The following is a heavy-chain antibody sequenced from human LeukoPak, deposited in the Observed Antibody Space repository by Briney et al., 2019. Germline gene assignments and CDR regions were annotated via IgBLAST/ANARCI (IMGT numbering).Heavy chain of an antibody. J-gene: IGHJ4*02. CDR3: SSLGGTIDSDY. CDR1: GFTLSSYA. V-gene: IGHV3-30*04. D-gene: IGHD2-2*01. CDR2: ISYDGNNK. Sequence: PGGSLRLSCAASGFTLSSYAMHWVRQAPGKGREWVAVISYDGNNKYYVDSDMGRFTISRDNANNTLYLQMNSLRADDTAVYYCSSLGGTIDSDYWGQGTLVTVSS.